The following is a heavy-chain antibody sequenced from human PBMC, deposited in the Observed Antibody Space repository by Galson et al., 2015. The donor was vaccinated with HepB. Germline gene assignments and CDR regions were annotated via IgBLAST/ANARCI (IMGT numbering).Heavy chain of an antibody. CDR3: ARVAPGAARGKFDY. CDR2: TNHSGST. V-gene: IGHV4-34*01. D-gene: IGHD6-6*01. CDR1: GGSFSGYY. J-gene: IGHJ4*02. Sequence: ETLSLTCAVYGGSFSGYYWSWIRQPPGKGLEWIGETNHSGSTNYNPSLKSRVTISVDTSKNQFSLKLSSVTAADTAVYYCARVAPGAARGKFDYWGQGTLVTVSS.